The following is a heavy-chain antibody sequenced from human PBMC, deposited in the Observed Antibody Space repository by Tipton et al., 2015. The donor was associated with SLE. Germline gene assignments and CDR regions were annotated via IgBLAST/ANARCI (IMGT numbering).Heavy chain of an antibody. CDR2: IYYSGST. CDR3: ARHQGYSSSWSFDY. CDR1: GGSISSSSYY. V-gene: IGHV4-39*01. D-gene: IGHD6-13*01. Sequence: TLSLTCTVSGGSISSSSYYWGWIRQPPGKGLEWIGSIYYSGSTYYNPSLKSRVTISVDTSKNQFSLKLSSVTAADTAVYYCARHQGYSSSWSFDYWGQGTLVTVSS. J-gene: IGHJ4*02.